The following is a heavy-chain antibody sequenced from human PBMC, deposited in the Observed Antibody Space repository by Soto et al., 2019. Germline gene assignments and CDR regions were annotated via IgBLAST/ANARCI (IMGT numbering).Heavy chain of an antibody. CDR2: IYYSGST. D-gene: IGHD3-3*01. J-gene: IGHJ6*02. V-gene: IGHV4-39*01. CDR1: GGSISSSSYY. Sequence: KPSETLSLTCTVSGGSISSSSYYWGWIRQPPGKGLEWIGSIYYSGSTYYNPSLKSRVTISVDTSKNQFSLKLSSVTAADTAVYYCARQDDFWSGYYRGYYYGMDVWGQGTTVTVSS. CDR3: ARQDDFWSGYYRGYYYGMDV.